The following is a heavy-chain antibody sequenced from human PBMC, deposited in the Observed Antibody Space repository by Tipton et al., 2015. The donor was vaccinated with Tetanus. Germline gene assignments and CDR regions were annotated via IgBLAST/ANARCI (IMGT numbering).Heavy chain of an antibody. CDR1: GGSLSSLL. V-gene: IGHV4-59*11. Sequence: TLSLTCTVSGGSLSSLLWTWTRLSPGKGLEWIGYIDHSGNTNYNPSLRSRVTMSLDTSKNQFSLKVTSVTDPDTAVYFCTGDDYYDTSLRDYYGMDVGGPGTTVTVSS. D-gene: IGHD3-22*01. CDR2: IDHSGNT. J-gene: IGHJ6*02. CDR3: TGDDYYDTSLRDYYGMDV.